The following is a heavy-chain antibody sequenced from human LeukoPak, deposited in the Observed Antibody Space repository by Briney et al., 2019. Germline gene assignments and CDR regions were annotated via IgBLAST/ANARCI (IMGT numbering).Heavy chain of an antibody. CDR2: INHSGST. Sequence: SETLSLTCAVYGGSFSGYYWSWIRRPPGKGLEWIGEINHSGSTNYNPSLKSRVTISVDTSKNQFSLKLSSVTAADTAVYYCARRTEYYYDSSGYYDWGQGTLVTVSS. D-gene: IGHD3-22*01. V-gene: IGHV4-34*01. CDR1: GGSFSGYY. CDR3: ARRTEYYYDSSGYYD. J-gene: IGHJ4*02.